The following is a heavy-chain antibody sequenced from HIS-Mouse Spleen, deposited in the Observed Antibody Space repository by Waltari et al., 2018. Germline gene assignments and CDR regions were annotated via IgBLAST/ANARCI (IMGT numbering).Heavy chain of an antibody. V-gene: IGHV4-39*07. CDR1: GGSISSSSYY. D-gene: IGHD6-13*01. J-gene: IGHJ2*01. CDR3: AREIPYSSSWYDWYFDL. Sequence: QLQLQESGPGLVKPSETLSLTCTVSGGSISSSSYYWGWIRQPPGKGLEWIGSIYYGGSTYYNPSLQSRVTISVDTSKNQFSLKLSSVTAADTAVYYCAREIPYSSSWYDWYFDLWGRGTLVTVSS. CDR2: IYYGGST.